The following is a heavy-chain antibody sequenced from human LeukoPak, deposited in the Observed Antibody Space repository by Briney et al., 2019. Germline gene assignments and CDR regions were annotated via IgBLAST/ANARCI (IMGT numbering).Heavy chain of an antibody. CDR3: ASRSTDSSGYYGDYFDY. J-gene: IGHJ4*02. CDR1: GGSISSSSYY. Sequence: SETLSLTCTVSGGSISSSSYYWGWIRQPPGKGLEWIGSIYYSGSTYYNPSLKSRVTISVDTSKNQFSLKLSSVTAADTAVYYCASRSTDSSGYYGDYFDYWGQGTLVTVSS. V-gene: IGHV4-39*07. D-gene: IGHD3-22*01. CDR2: IYYSGST.